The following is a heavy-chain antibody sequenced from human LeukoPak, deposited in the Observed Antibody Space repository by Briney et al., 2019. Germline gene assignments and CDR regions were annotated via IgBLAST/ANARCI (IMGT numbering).Heavy chain of an antibody. J-gene: IGHJ5*02. CDR3: ARLMTMVRGVTILYNWFDP. CDR1: GYSFSDYW. D-gene: IGHD3-10*01. V-gene: IGHV5-51*01. Sequence: GESLKISCKASGYSFSDYWIGWVRQMPGKGLEWMGIIYPGDSDTRYSPSFQGQVTISADKSISTAYLQWSSLKASDTAMYYCARLMTMVRGVTILYNWFDPWGQGTLVTVSS. CDR2: IYPGDSDT.